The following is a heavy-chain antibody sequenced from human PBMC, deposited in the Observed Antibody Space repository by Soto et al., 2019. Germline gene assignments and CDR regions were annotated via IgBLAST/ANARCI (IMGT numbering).Heavy chain of an antibody. Sequence: QMQLQESGPGLVKPSDTLSLTCAVSGYSISSSNWWGWIRQPPGKGLEWIGYIYYSGSTYYTPSLKSQVTMSVDTSNNQFSLRLTSVTAVDTAVYYCASKPNSRYYFDYWGQGTLVTVSS. D-gene: IGHD5-18*01. CDR1: GYSISSSNW. CDR3: ASKPNSRYYFDY. CDR2: IYYSGST. V-gene: IGHV4-28*01. J-gene: IGHJ4*02.